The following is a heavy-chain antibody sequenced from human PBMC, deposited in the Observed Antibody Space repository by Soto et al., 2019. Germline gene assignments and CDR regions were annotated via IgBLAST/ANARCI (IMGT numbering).Heavy chain of an antibody. J-gene: IGHJ6*02. V-gene: IGHV3-21*01. Sequence: GGSLRLSCAASGFTVSSNYMNWVRQAPGKGLEWVSSISSSSSYIYYADSVKGRFTISRDNAKNSLYLQMNSLRAEDTAVYYCARDRSMGATNYYYYGMDVWGQGTTVTVSS. CDR2: ISSSSSYI. CDR1: GFTVSSNY. CDR3: ARDRSMGATNYYYYGMDV. D-gene: IGHD1-26*01.